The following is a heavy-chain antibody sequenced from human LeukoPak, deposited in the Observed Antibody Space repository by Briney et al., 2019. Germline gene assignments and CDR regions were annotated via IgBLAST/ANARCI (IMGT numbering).Heavy chain of an antibody. CDR1: GYTFTSYG. J-gene: IGHJ5*02. CDR3: ARIDMKNYYDSSGNYKRDWFDP. D-gene: IGHD3-22*01. V-gene: IGHV1-18*01. CDR2: ISAYNGNT. Sequence: ASVKVSCKASGYTFTSYGISWVRQAPGQGLEWMGWISAYNGNTNYAHKLQGRVTMTTDTSTSTAYMELRNLRSDDTAVYYCARIDMKNYYDSSGNYKRDWFDPWGQGTLVTVSS.